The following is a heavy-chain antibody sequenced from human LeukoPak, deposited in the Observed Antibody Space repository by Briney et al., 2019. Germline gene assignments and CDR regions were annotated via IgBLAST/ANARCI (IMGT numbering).Heavy chain of an antibody. Sequence: ASVKVSCKASGYTFTGYDINWVRQATGQGLEWMGWMNPNSGNTGYAQKFQGRVTMTRDTSISTAYMELSSLRSEDTAVYYCARGDSSTLSDYWGQGTLVTVSS. CDR2: MNPNSGNT. J-gene: IGHJ4*02. CDR1: GYTFTGYD. V-gene: IGHV1-8*01. CDR3: ARGDSSTLSDY. D-gene: IGHD6-19*01.